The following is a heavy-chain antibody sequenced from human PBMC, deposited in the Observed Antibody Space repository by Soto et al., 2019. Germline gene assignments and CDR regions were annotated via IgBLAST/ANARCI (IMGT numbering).Heavy chain of an antibody. CDR2: ISGSGGST. V-gene: IGHV3-23*01. CDR1: GFTFSSYA. Sequence: EVQLLESGGGLVQPGGSLRLSCAASGFTFSSYAMSWVRQAPGKGLEWVSAISGSGGSTYYADSVKGRFTISRDNSKNTLYLQMNSLRAEDTAVYYFAKGSYSGYDYPQFDYWGQGTLVTVSS. J-gene: IGHJ4*02. CDR3: AKGSYSGYDYPQFDY. D-gene: IGHD5-12*01.